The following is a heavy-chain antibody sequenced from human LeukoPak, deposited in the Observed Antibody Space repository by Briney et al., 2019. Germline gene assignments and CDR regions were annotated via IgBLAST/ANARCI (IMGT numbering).Heavy chain of an antibody. D-gene: IGHD3-10*01. CDR2: ISSSGSTI. J-gene: IGHJ4*02. CDR1: GFTFSSYE. CDR3: ANDMAAYYYAAGNIDY. V-gene: IGHV3-48*03. Sequence: GGSLRLSCAASGFTFSSYEMNWVRQAPGKGLEWVSYISSSGSTIYYADSLKGRFTISRDNSKNSLYLQMNSLRAEDTALYYCANDMAAYYYAAGNIDYWGQGTLVTVSS.